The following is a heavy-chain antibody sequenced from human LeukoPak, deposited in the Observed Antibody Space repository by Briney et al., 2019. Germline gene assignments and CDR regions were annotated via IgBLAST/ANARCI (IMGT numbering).Heavy chain of an antibody. CDR1: GYTFTSYG. CDR2: ISAYNGNT. V-gene: IGHV1-18*01. CDR3: ARSYSSGSTSRWDPTGTWFDP. Sequence: ASVKVSCEASGYTFTSYGISWVRQAPGQGLEWMGWISAYNGNTNYAQKLQGRVTMTTDTSTSTAYMELRSLRSDDTAVYYCARSYSSGSTSRWDPTGTWFDPWGQGTLVTVSS. D-gene: IGHD2-2*01. J-gene: IGHJ5*02.